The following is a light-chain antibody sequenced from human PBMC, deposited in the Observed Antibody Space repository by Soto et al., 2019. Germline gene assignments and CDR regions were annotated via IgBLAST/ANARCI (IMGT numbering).Light chain of an antibody. CDR1: QSVTNNY. J-gene: IGKJ1*01. Sequence: EIVLTQSPGNLSLSPGERATLSCRASQSVTNNYLAWYQQKTGQTPRLIVYLASSRDPGIPDRLSGRGSGTHFTLTIRRVEPEDFAVYYCQQYGSSPWTFGQGTKVESK. CDR3: QQYGSSPWT. CDR2: LAS. V-gene: IGKV3-20*01.